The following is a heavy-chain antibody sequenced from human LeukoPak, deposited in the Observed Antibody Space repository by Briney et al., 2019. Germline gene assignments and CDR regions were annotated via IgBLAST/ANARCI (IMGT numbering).Heavy chain of an antibody. Sequence: PSETLSLTCSVSGGSISNNSSYWGWIRQPPGKGLEWIGSIYYSGSTYYNPSLKSRVTISVDTSKNQFPLKLSSVTAADTAVYYCARESAIAAAGLGAFDIWGQGTMVTVSS. J-gene: IGHJ3*02. V-gene: IGHV4-39*06. CDR3: ARESAIAAAGLGAFDI. CDR2: IYYSGST. CDR1: GGSISNNSSY. D-gene: IGHD6-13*01.